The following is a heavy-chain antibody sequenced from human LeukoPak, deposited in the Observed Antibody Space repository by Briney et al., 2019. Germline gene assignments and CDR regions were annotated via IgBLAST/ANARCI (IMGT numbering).Heavy chain of an antibody. V-gene: IGHV4-4*07. CDR2: VYTSGST. CDR3: ARERYYDSSGYYSRNYYYYMDV. Sequence: SETLSLTCTVSGGSISNYRWSWIRQPAGKVLEWIGRVYTSGSTNYNPSLKSRLTISVDKSKNQFSLKLSSVTAADTAVYHCARERYYDSSGYYSRNYYYYMDVWGKGTTVTVSS. CDR1: GGSISNYR. J-gene: IGHJ6*03. D-gene: IGHD3-22*01.